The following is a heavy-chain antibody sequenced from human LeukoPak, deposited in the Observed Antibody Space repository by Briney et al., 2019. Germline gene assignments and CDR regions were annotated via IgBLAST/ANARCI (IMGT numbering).Heavy chain of an antibody. V-gene: IGHV3-11*01. CDR1: GFNFSDYY. CDR3: ARGKRRFDY. Sequence: PGGSLRLSCAASGFNFSDYYMSWIRQAPGKGLEWVSYISSSGFSTYYAGSVKGRFTISRDNARNSLYLQMNSLAPEDTALYYCARGKRRFDYWGRGTLVSVSS. CDR2: ISSSGFST. J-gene: IGHJ4*02.